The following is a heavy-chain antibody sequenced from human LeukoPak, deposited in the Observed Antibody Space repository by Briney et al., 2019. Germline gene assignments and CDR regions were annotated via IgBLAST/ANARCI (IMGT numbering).Heavy chain of an antibody. CDR3: ARHICDAGSCYSFDY. CDR2: IYYSGNT. D-gene: IGHD2-15*01. V-gene: IGHV4-39*01. CDR1: GGSISSSSYY. Sequence: SSETLSLTCAVSGGSISSSSYYWGWIRQPPGKGLEWIGTIYYSGNTYYNPSLKSRVTISVDTSKNQFSLRLSSVTAAGTAVYYCARHICDAGSCYSFDYWGQGTLVTVSS. J-gene: IGHJ4*02.